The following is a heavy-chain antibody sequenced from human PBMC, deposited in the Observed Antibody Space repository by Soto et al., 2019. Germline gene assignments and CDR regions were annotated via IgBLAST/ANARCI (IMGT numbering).Heavy chain of an antibody. V-gene: IGHV4-39*01. CDR3: VRGSGSYFNWFDP. J-gene: IGHJ5*02. D-gene: IGHD3-10*01. Sequence: PSETLSLTCTVSGGSISSSSYYWGWIRQPPGKGLEWIGSIYYSGSTYYNPSLKSRVTISVDTSKNQFSLKLSSVTAADTAVYYCVRGSGSYFNWFDPWGQGTLVTVSS. CDR1: GGSISSSSYY. CDR2: IYYSGST.